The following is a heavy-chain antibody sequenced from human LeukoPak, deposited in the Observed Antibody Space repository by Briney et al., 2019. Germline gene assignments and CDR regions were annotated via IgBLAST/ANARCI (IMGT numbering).Heavy chain of an antibody. D-gene: IGHD3-22*01. CDR2: FSVSSGYT. CDR3: AKDSSLRTSYYGYFNY. J-gene: IGHJ4*02. V-gene: IGHV3-23*01. CDR1: GFTFSNYA. Sequence: GGSHRVFCAASGFTFSNYAMTWVRQAPGKGLEWVSTFSVSSGYTHYADSVKGRFTISRDISMNMLYLQMNTLRAEDTALYYCAKDSSLRTSYYGYFNYWGRETWSTVSS.